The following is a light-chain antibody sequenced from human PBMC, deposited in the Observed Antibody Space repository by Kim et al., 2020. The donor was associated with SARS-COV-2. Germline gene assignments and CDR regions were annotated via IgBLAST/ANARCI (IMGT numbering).Light chain of an antibody. Sequence: EIVLTQSPGTLSLFPGERATLSCWASQSVSSRFLAWYQQKPGQTPRLLVWGASNRAGGIPDRCSGSGSGTDFILTISRLEPEDVAVYYCQQYHSSPRTFGQGTKVDIK. CDR3: QQYHSSPRT. J-gene: IGKJ1*01. CDR1: QSVSSRF. V-gene: IGKV3-20*01. CDR2: GAS.